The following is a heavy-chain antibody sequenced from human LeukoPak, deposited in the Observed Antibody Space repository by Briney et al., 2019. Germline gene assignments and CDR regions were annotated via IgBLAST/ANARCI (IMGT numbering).Heavy chain of an antibody. CDR1: GFTFSSYS. CDR3: ARDSANVVGAKSIFDY. V-gene: IGHV3-21*01. J-gene: IGHJ4*02. Sequence: PGGSLRLSCAASGFTFSSYSMNWVRQAPGKGLEWVSSISGSSSYIYYADSVEGRFTISRDNARNSLHLQMSSLRAEDTAVYYCARDSANVVGAKSIFDYWGQGALVTVSS. D-gene: IGHD1-26*01. CDR2: ISGSSSYI.